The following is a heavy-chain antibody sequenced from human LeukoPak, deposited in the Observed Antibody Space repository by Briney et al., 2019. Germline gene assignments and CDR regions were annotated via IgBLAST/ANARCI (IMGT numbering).Heavy chain of an antibody. J-gene: IGHJ3*02. CDR3: ARDHNYFGRDRYYDAFDI. V-gene: IGHV3-7*01. CDR2: IRGDGSRL. Sequence: GGSLRLSCVASGFSISGFWMTWVRQSPGKGLEWVANIRGDGSRLYYVDSVKGRFTISRDNAKNSLYLQMSDLRAEDTSVYYCARDHNYFGRDRYYDAFDIWGQGTMVTVST. D-gene: IGHD2-21*02. CDR1: GFSISGFW.